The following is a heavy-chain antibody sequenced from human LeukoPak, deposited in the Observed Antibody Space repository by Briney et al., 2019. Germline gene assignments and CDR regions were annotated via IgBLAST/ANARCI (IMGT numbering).Heavy chain of an antibody. CDR1: GFTFSSYS. CDR3: AREKEGYCSGGSCYDAFDI. J-gene: IGHJ3*02. Sequence: PGGSLRLSCAASGFTFSSYSMNWVRQAPGKGLEWVSVLYTGGSAYYADSVKGRFTISRDNSKNTLYLQMNSLRVEDTAVYYCAREKEGYCSGGSCYDAFDIWGQGTMVTVSS. CDR2: LYTGGSA. V-gene: IGHV3-53*01. D-gene: IGHD2-15*01.